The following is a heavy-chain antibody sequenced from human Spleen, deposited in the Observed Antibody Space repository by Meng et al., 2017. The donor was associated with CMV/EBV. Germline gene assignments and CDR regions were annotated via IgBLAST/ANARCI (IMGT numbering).Heavy chain of an antibody. V-gene: IGHV3-30*19. CDR3: SRGYSGGYFYDSSGFYSGNFDY. CDR2: IYHDGKKK. Sequence: YDLHWVRQAPREGLEWVGVIYHDGKKKFYADSGKGRFIISRDNSKDTLYLQINSLRAEDTAVYFCSRGYSGGYFYDSSGFYSGNFDYWGQGTLVTVSS. D-gene: IGHD3-22*01. J-gene: IGHJ4*02. CDR1: YD.